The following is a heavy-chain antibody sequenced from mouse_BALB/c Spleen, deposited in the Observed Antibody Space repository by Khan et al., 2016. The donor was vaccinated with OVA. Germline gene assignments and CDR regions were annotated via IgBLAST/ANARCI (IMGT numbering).Heavy chain of an antibody. CDR2: VSTGGHYT. Sequence: EVQRVESGGDIVKPGGSLKLSCAASGFTFSTYGMSWVRQTPDKRLEWVATVSTGGHYTYYTDTVKGRFTISRDNAKNTLYLQMSSLRSEDTAMFYCTRLAYYYDREGFAYWGQGTLVTVSA. D-gene: IGHD1-1*01. CDR1: GFTFSTYG. J-gene: IGHJ3*01. V-gene: IGHV5-6*01. CDR3: TRLAYYYDREGFAY.